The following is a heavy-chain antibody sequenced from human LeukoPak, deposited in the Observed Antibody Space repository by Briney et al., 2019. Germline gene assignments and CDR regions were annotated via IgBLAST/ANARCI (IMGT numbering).Heavy chain of an antibody. J-gene: IGHJ5*02. V-gene: IGHV3-21*01. CDR2: ISGGGGDT. CDR3: ARVAVVGASAP. Sequence: GGSLRLSCAASGFSFSNFAMTWVRQAPGKGLEWVSVISGGGGDTYYADSVKGRFTISRDNAKNSLYLQMNSLRAEDTAVYYCARVAVVGASAPWGQGTLVTVSS. D-gene: IGHD1-26*01. CDR1: GFSFSNFA.